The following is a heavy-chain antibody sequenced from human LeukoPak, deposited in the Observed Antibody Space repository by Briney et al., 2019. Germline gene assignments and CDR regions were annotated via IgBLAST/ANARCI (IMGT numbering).Heavy chain of an antibody. J-gene: IGHJ6*03. V-gene: IGHV4-34*01. Sequence: PSETLSLTCAVSVGSFSCYYWSWIRQPPGKGLEWIGEINHSGSTNYNPSLKSRVTISVDTSKNQFSLKLRSVTAADTSVYYCAYLTYYYMDVWGKGTTVTVSS. D-gene: IGHD4/OR15-4a*01. CDR1: VGSFSCYY. CDR2: INHSGST. CDR3: AYLTYYYMDV.